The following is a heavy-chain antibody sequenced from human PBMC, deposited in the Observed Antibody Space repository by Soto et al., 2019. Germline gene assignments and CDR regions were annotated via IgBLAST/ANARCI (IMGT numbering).Heavy chain of an antibody. D-gene: IGHD2-2*01. CDR1: GFTVSSNY. J-gene: IGHJ4*02. Sequence: EVQLVESGGGLIQPGGSLRLSCAASGFTVSSNYMSWVRQAPGKGLEWVSVIYSGGSTYYADSVKGRFTISRDNSKNTLYLQMNSLRAEDTAVYYCARRSQPDSTIYYLDYWGQGTLVTVSS. V-gene: IGHV3-53*01. CDR3: ARRSQPDSTIYYLDY. CDR2: IYSGGST.